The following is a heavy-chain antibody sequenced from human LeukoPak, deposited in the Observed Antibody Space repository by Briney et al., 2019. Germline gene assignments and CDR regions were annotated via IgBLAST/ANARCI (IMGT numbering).Heavy chain of an antibody. J-gene: IGHJ4*02. CDR1: XFTXSNXX. V-gene: IGHV3-30*18. D-gene: IGHD3-3*01. Sequence: XLXCAAXXFTXSNXXMNWVXQXPXXGXXXXXXISYDGSNKYYADSVKGRFTISRDNSKNTLYLQMNSLRAEDTAVYYCAKLSKYDFWSGYHPYWGQGTLVTVSS. CDR2: ISYDGSNK. CDR3: AKLSKYDFWSGYHPY.